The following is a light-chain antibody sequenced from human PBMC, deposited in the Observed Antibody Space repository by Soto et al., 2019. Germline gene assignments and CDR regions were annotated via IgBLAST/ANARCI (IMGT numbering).Light chain of an antibody. V-gene: IGLV2-14*03. CDR2: DVS. CDR1: SSDIGGYNF. Sequence: QSALTQPASVSGSPGQSITISCTGTSSDIGGYNFVSWYQHHPGKAPKLLIHDVSNRPSGVSSRFSGSKSGNTASLTISGLHAEGEADYYCNSCRPVSPYVFGTGTKLTVL. CDR3: NSCRPVSPYV. J-gene: IGLJ1*01.